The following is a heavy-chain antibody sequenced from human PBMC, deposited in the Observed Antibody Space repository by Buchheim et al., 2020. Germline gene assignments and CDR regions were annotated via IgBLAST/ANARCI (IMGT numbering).Heavy chain of an antibody. J-gene: IGHJ6*02. CDR3: AKRLYYDFWSGYHDYYYYYGMDV. V-gene: IGHV3-23*01. Sequence: EVQLLESGGGLVQPGGSLRLSCAASGFTFSSYAMSWVRQAPGKGLEWVSAISGSGGSTYYAESVKGRFTISRDNSKKTLYLQMNSLRAEDTAVYYCAKRLYYDFWSGYHDYYYYYGMDVWGQGTT. CDR2: ISGSGGST. CDR1: GFTFSSYA. D-gene: IGHD3-3*01.